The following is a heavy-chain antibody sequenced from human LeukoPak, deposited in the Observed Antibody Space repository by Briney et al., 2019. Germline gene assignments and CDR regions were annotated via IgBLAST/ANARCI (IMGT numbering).Heavy chain of an antibody. CDR2: ISGGGDGT. Sequence: GGSLRLSCAASGFTFSTYAMTWVRQAPGKGLEWVSTISGGGDGTHYEDSVKGRFSISRDNSKNTLYLQMNSLRVEDTAVYYCAKDLYGPGTYFDYWGQGTLVTVSS. J-gene: IGHJ4*02. CDR3: AKDLYGPGTYFDY. V-gene: IGHV3-23*01. CDR1: GFTFSTYA. D-gene: IGHD3-10*01.